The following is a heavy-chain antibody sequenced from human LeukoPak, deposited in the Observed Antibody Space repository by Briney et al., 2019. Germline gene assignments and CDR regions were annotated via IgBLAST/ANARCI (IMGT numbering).Heavy chain of an antibody. J-gene: IGHJ3*02. V-gene: IGHV3-74*01. Sequence: GGSLRLSCAVPGFTSSGDWMHWVRQAPGKGLVWVSRSKNDGSSTSYADSVKGRFTISRDNAKNTLYLQMNSLRAEDTAVYYCARELPRIGGQTDASDIWGQGTMVTVS. CDR1: GFTSSGDW. CDR3: ARELPRIGGQTDASDI. CDR2: SKNDGSST. D-gene: IGHD3-16*01.